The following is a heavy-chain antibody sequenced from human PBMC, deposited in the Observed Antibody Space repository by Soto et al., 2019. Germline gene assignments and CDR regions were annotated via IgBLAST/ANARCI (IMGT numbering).Heavy chain of an antibody. CDR3: ARVDIVVGVAAIGGMDV. V-gene: IGHV3-33*01. J-gene: IGHJ6*02. D-gene: IGHD2-15*01. CDR1: GFTFISYG. CDR2: IWYDGSNK. Sequence: PGGSLRLSCAASGFTFISYGMHWVRQAPCKGLEWVAVIWYDGSNKYYADSVKGRFTISRDNSKNTLYLQMNSLRAEDTAVYYCARVDIVVGVAAIGGMDVWGQGTTVTVSS.